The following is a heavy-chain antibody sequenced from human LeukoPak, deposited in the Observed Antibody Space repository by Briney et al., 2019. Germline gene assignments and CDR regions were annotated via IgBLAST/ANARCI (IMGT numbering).Heavy chain of an antibody. V-gene: IGHV3-48*04. CDR1: GFTFSSYS. D-gene: IGHD3-10*01. J-gene: IGHJ4*02. Sequence: GGSLRLSCAASGFTFSSYSMNWVRQAPGKGLEWVLYISSRSTTIYHADSVKGRFTISRDNAKNSLYLQMNSLRAKDTAVYYCATNPLLWFGELLHYFDYWGQGTLVTVSS. CDR3: ATNPLLWFGELLHYFDY. CDR2: ISSRSTTI.